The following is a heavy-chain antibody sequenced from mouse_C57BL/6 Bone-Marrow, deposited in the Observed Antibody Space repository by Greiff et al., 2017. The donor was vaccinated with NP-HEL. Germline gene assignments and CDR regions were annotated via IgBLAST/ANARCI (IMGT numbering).Heavy chain of an antibody. J-gene: IGHJ2*01. D-gene: IGHD1-1*01. CDR2: IDPENGDT. V-gene: IGHV14-4*01. Sequence: EVQLQQSGAELVRPGASVKLSCTASGFNIKDDYMHWVKQRPEQGLEWIGWIDPENGDTEYASKFQGKATITADTSSNTAYLQLSSLTSEDTAVYYCTLYYYGSSYNYWGQGTTLTVSS. CDR1: GFNIKDDY. CDR3: TLYYYGSSYNY.